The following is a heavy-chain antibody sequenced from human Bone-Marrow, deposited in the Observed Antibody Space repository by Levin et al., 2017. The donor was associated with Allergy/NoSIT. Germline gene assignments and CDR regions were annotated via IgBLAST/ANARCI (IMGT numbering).Heavy chain of an antibody. V-gene: IGHV3-11*01. D-gene: IGHD3-22*01. J-gene: IGHJ3*02. Sequence: TGGSLRLSCAASGFTFSDYYMSWIRQAPGKGLEWVSYISSSGSTIYYADSVKGRFTISRDNAKNSLYLQMNSLRAEDTAVYYCARCSFLVKDDSSGPGAFDIWGQGTMVTVSS. CDR3: ARCSFLVKDDSSGPGAFDI. CDR1: GFTFSDYY. CDR2: ISSSGSTI.